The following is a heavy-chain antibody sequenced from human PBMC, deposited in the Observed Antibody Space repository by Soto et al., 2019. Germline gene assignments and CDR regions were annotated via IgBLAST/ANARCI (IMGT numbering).Heavy chain of an antibody. Sequence: SETLSLTCNVSGGSISDFYWSWIRQSPGRRLEWIGYLYYTGSTNYNPALKSRVTISLDTSKNQFSLKVRSVTAADTAMYYCARQWSYGDYGGEGWFDPWGQGTLVTVS. CDR1: GGSISDFY. D-gene: IGHD4-17*01. CDR3: ARQWSYGDYGGEGWFDP. CDR2: LYYTGST. V-gene: IGHV4-59*01. J-gene: IGHJ5*02.